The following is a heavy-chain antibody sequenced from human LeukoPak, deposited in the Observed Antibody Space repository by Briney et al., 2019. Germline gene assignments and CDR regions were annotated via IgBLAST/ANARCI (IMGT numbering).Heavy chain of an antibody. Sequence: GGSLRLSCAASGFTVSSNYMSWVRQAPGKGLEWVANIKQDGSVKHYVDSVKGRFTISRDNAKNSLYLQMDSLRAEDTAVYYCARDYYGWGSHDNWGQGTLVTVSS. CDR1: GFTVSSNY. J-gene: IGHJ4*02. V-gene: IGHV3-7*01. CDR2: IKQDGSVK. CDR3: ARDYYGWGSHDN. D-gene: IGHD3-10*01.